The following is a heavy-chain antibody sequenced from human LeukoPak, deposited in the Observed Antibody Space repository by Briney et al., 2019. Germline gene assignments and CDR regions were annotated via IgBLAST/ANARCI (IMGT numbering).Heavy chain of an antibody. CDR1: GGSFSGYY. D-gene: IGHD3-16*02. Sequence: SETLSLTCAVYGGSFSGYYWSWIRQPLGKGLEWIGEINHSGSTNYNPSLKSRVTISVDTSKNQFSLKLSSVTAADTAVYYCARALDDYVWGSYRYSWFDPWGQGTLVTVSS. CDR2: INHSGST. CDR3: ARALDDYVWGSYRYSWFDP. J-gene: IGHJ5*02. V-gene: IGHV4-34*01.